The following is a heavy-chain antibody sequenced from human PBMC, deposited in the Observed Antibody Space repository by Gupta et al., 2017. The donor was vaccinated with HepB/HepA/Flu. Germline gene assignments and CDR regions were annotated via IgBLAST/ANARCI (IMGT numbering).Heavy chain of an antibody. J-gene: IGHJ4*02. CDR3: AKDGCSGGSCGAPFDY. Sequence: EVQLLESGGGLVQPGGSLRLSCAASGFTFSSYAMSWVRQAPGKGVEWVSSISGSGGNTYYADSVKGRFTISRDNSKNTLYLQMNSLRAEDTAVYYCAKDGCSGGSCGAPFDYWGQGTLVTVSS. D-gene: IGHD2-15*01. CDR1: GFTFSSYA. V-gene: IGHV3-23*01. CDR2: ISGSGGNT.